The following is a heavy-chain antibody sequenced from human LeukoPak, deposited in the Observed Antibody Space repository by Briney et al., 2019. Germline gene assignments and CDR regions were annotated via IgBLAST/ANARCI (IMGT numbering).Heavy chain of an antibody. J-gene: IGHJ4*02. CDR2: IYPGDSDT. CDR3: ARLNSSSFIDY. D-gene: IGHD6-13*01. Sequence: GESLKISCKGSGYSFTSYWIGWVCQMPGKGLEWMGIIYPGDSDTRYSPSFQGQVTISADKSIGTAYLQWSSLKASGTAMYYCARLNSSSFIDYWGQGTLVTVSS. CDR1: GYSFTSYW. V-gene: IGHV5-51*01.